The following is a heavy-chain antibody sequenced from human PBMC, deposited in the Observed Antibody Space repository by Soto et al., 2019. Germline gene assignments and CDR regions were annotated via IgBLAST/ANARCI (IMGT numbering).Heavy chain of an antibody. V-gene: IGHV1-69*01. CDR3: ARSGSAADRPADY. CDR2: IIPIFGTA. J-gene: IGHJ4*02. D-gene: IGHD6-13*01. Sequence: VHLVQSGAEVKKPGSSVKVSCKASGGTFSSYAISWVRQAPGQGLEWMGGIIPIFGTANYAQKFQGRVTITADESTSTAYMELSSLRSEVTAVYYCARSGSAADRPADYWGQGTLVTVSS. CDR1: GGTFSSYA.